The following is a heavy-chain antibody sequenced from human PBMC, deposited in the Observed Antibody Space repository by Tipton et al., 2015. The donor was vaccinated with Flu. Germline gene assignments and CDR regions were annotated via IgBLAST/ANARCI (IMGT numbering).Heavy chain of an antibody. V-gene: IGHV4-4*07. J-gene: IGHJ2*01. CDR2: MYSSGST. CDR3: ARDSSSYWYFDL. D-gene: IGHD6-13*01. CDR1: GGSISSYY. Sequence: TLSLTCTVSGGSISSYYWSWIRQPAGKGLEWIGRMYSSGSTNYKPSLKSRVTMSVDTSKKQFSLKLSSVTAADTAVYYCARDSSSYWYFDLWGRGTLVTVSS.